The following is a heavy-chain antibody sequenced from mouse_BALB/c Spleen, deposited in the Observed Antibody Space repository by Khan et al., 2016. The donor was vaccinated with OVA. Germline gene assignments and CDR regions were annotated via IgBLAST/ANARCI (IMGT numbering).Heavy chain of an antibody. CDR3: ARRNYFGYTFAY. V-gene: IGHV1-77*01. J-gene: IGHJ3*01. Sequence: QVQLQQSGAELARPGASVKLSCKASGYTFTDYYINWVKQRTGQGLEWIGEISPGSGDTYYNEKFKGKATLTADKSSSTAYMQLSSLTSEASEVYFCARRNYFGYTFAYWGQGTLVTVSA. CDR1: GYTFTDYY. CDR2: ISPGSGDT. D-gene: IGHD1-2*01.